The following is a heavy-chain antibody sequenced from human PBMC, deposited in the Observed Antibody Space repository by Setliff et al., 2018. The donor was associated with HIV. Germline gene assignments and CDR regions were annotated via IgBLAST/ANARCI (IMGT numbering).Heavy chain of an antibody. CDR3: AKEQEIGSYLDP. D-gene: IGHD2-2*02. Sequence: GASVKVSCKASGGTFSSYAISWVRQAPGQGLEWMGGIIPILGIANYAQNFQGGLTISADKSTRTAYLELSSLRSDDSAVYFCAKEQEIGSYLDPWGQGTLVTVSS. CDR1: GGTFSSYA. J-gene: IGHJ5*02. CDR2: IIPILGIA. V-gene: IGHV1-69*10.